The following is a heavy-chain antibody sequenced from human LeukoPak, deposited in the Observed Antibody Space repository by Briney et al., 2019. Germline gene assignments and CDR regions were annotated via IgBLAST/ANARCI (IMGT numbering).Heavy chain of an antibody. CDR2: ISGIGGST. V-gene: IGHV3-64*01. CDR3: ARGECSSTSCLPDY. Sequence: GGSLRLSCAASGFSFTSYAMHWVRQAPGKGLEYVSAISGIGGSTYFANSVKGRFGISRDNSKNTLYLQMGSLRAEDMAVYYCARGECSSTSCLPDYWGQGTLVTVSS. D-gene: IGHD2-2*01. CDR1: GFSFTSYA. J-gene: IGHJ4*02.